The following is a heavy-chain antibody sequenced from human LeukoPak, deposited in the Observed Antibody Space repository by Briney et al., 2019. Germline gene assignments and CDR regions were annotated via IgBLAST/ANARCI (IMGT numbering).Heavy chain of an antibody. Sequence: ASVKVSCKASGYTFTSYDINWVRQATGQGLEWMGWMSPNSGNTGYAQKFQGRVTMTRNTAISTAYMELSSLRSEDTAVYYCARSPPLTAGHEGSSDARPYYYYGMDVWGQGTTVTVSS. D-gene: IGHD1-26*01. CDR1: GYTFTSYD. V-gene: IGHV1-8*01. CDR3: ARSPPLTAGHEGSSDARPYYYYGMDV. J-gene: IGHJ6*02. CDR2: MSPNSGNT.